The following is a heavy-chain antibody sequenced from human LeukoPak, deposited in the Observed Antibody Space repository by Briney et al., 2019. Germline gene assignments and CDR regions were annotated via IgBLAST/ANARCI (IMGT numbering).Heavy chain of an antibody. Sequence: SQTLSLTCTVSGGSISSGGYYWSWILQHPGKGLEWIGYIYYSGSTYYNPSLKSRVTISVDTSKNQFSLKLSSVTAADTAVYYCARTKSVPAASIGFDPWGQGTLVTVSS. J-gene: IGHJ5*02. CDR3: ARTKSVPAASIGFDP. D-gene: IGHD2-2*01. CDR2: IYYSGST. CDR1: GGSISSGGYY. V-gene: IGHV4-31*03.